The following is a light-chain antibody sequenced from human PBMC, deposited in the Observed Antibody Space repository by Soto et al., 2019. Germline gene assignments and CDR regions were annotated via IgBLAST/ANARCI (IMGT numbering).Light chain of an antibody. Sequence: EIVLTQSPGTLSLSPGERATLSCGASQSVSFNYLAWYQQKVGLAPRLLIYDASRRATGTPDRFSGSGSGTDFTLTISRLEHEDFLVYVCQQYGSSPYTFGQGTNLEIK. J-gene: IGKJ2*01. CDR2: DAS. CDR1: QSVSFNY. CDR3: QQYGSSPYT. V-gene: IGKV3D-20*01.